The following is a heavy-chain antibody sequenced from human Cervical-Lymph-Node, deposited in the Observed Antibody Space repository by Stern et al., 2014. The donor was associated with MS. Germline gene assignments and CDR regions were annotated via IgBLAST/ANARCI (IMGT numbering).Heavy chain of an antibody. V-gene: IGHV4-34*01. D-gene: IGHD3-22*01. J-gene: IGHJ4*02. Sequence: QVQLQQWGAGLLKPSETLSLTCAVYGGSFSGYYWSWIRQPPGKGLEWIGEINHSGSTNYNPSLKSRVTISVDTSKNQFSLKLSSVTAADTAVYYCARNYYYDSSGYYYWGQGTLVTVSS. CDR1: GGSFSGYY. CDR2: INHSGST. CDR3: ARNYYYDSSGYYY.